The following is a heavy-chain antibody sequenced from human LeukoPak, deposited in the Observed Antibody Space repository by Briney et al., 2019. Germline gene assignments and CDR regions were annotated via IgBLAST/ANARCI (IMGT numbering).Heavy chain of an antibody. CDR3: ARVYYDRYYYYYMDV. V-gene: IGHV4-59*01. Sequence: SETLSLTCTVSGGSISSYYWSWIRQPPGKGLEWIGYIYYSGSTNYNPSLKSRVTISVDTSKNQFSLKLSSVTAADTAVYYCARVYYDRYYYYYMDVWGKGTTVTVSS. CDR2: IYYSGST. CDR1: GGSISSYY. J-gene: IGHJ6*03. D-gene: IGHD3-22*01.